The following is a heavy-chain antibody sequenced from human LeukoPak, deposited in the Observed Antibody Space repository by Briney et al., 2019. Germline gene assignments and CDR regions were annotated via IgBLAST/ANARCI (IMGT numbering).Heavy chain of an antibody. CDR1: GYIFTRYA. D-gene: IGHD3-22*01. V-gene: IGHV1-3*01. CDR3: AKDSSGYYSNFDY. Sequence: ASVKVSCKASGYIFTRYAMYWVRQAPGQRLEWMGWIDAGNGNTRYSQKFQGRVTFSRDTSASTAYMEVSSLRSEDTAVYYCAKDSSGYYSNFDYWGQGTLVTVSS. CDR2: IDAGNGNT. J-gene: IGHJ4*02.